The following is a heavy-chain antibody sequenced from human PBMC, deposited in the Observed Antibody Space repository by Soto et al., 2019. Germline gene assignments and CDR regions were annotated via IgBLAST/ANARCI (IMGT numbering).Heavy chain of an antibody. Sequence: EVQLVETGGGLIQPGGSLRLSCAASGFTVSSNYMSWVRQAPGKGLEWVSVIYSGGSTYYADSVKGRFTISRDNSKNTLYLKMNSLRPEDTAVYSCARARLGGLLSPWGQETLVTFSS. CDR1: GFTVSSNY. V-gene: IGHV3-53*02. CDR3: ARARLGGLLSP. D-gene: IGHD3-10*01. CDR2: IYSGGST. J-gene: IGHJ5*02.